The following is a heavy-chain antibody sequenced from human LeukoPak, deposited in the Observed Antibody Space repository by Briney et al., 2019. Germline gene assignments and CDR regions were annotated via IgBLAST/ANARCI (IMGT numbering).Heavy chain of an antibody. Sequence: GGSLRLSCAASGFTFSSYSMNWVRQAPGKGLEWVSYISSSSSTIYYADSVKGRFTISRDNAKNSLYLQMNSLRAEDTAVYYCARVTPGYCSGGSCYGPTNFDYWGQGTLVTVSS. V-gene: IGHV3-48*04. CDR1: GFTFSSYS. D-gene: IGHD2-15*01. CDR3: ARVTPGYCSGGSCYGPTNFDY. CDR2: ISSSSSTI. J-gene: IGHJ4*02.